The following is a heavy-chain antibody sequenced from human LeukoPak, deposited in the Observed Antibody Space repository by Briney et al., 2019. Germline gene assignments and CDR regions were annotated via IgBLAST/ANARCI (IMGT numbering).Heavy chain of an antibody. Sequence: SETLSLTCTVSGGSISSGGYYWSWIRQHPGKGLEWIGYIYYSGSTYYNPSLKSRVTISVDTSKNQFSLKLSSVTAADTAVYYYARDQRRITMVRGGANAFDIWGQGTMVTVSS. CDR3: ARDQRRITMVRGGANAFDI. D-gene: IGHD3-10*01. CDR1: GGSISSGGYY. CDR2: IYYSGST. J-gene: IGHJ3*02. V-gene: IGHV4-31*03.